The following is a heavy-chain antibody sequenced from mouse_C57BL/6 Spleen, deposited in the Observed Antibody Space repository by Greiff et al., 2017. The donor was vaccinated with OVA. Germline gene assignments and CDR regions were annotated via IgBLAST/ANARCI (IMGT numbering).Heavy chain of an antibody. CDR1: GYTFTSYW. CDR2: INPSNGGT. J-gene: IGHJ4*01. D-gene: IGHD5-5*01. Sequence: QVQLQQPGTELVKPGASVKLSCKASGYTFTSYWMHWVKQRPGQGLEWLGNINPSNGGTNYNEKFKSKATLTVDKSSSTAYMQLSSLTSEDSAVYYCARENYLDYYALGYWGQGTSVTVSS. V-gene: IGHV1-53*01. CDR3: ARENYLDYYALGY.